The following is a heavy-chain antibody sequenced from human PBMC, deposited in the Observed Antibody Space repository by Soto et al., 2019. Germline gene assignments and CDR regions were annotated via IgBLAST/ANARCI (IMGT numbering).Heavy chain of an antibody. CDR2: VGYDGSHGGGA. CDR3: AGGGISRGGGGGFSRFDP. J-gene: IGHJ5*02. CDR1: GASISSGHS. V-gene: IGHV4-4*02. Sequence: QVQLQESGPGLVKPSGTLSLTCVVSGASISSGHSWSWVRQSPGKGLEWIGQVGYDGSHGGGASSSPSPEGRPPFFLNPSKTLSPLRLTPVTAAARATYYCAGGGISRGGGGGFSRFDPWGQGTLVTVSS. D-gene: IGHD3-3*02.